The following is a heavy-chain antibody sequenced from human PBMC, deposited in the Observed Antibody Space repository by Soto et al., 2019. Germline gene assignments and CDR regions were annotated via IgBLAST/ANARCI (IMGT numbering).Heavy chain of an antibody. CDR2: IYYSGST. D-gene: IGHD3-3*01. CDR3: ARVNFWSGYYVGY. CDR1: GGSISSGGYY. Sequence: SETLSLTCTVSGGSISSGGYYWSWIRQHPGKGLEWIGYIYYSGSTYYNPSLKSRVTISVDTSKNQFSLKLSSVTAADTAVYYCARVNFWSGYYVGYWGQGTLVTVSS. J-gene: IGHJ4*02. V-gene: IGHV4-31*03.